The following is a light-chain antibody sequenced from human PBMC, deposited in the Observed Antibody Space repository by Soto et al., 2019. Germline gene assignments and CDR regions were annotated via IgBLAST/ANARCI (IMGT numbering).Light chain of an antibody. Sequence: QSALTQPASVSGSPGQSITISCTGTSSDVGGYNYVSWYQHHPGKAPKLMIYEVTKRPSGVPDRFSGSKSGNTASLTVSGLQAEDEADYHCASYAGGKNFYVFGTGTKVTVL. V-gene: IGLV2-8*01. J-gene: IGLJ1*01. CDR1: SSDVGGYNY. CDR2: EVT. CDR3: ASYAGGKNFYV.